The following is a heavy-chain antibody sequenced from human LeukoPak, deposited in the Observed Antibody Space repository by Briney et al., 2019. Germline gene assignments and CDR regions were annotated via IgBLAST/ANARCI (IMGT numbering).Heavy chain of an antibody. Sequence: GGSLRLSCAASGFTFSSYAMSWVRQAPGKGLEWVSVIYSGGSTYYADSVKGRFTISRDNSKNTLYLQMNSLRAEDTAVYYCARDFEYYFDYWGQGTLVTVSS. CDR1: GFTFSSYA. V-gene: IGHV3-66*01. CDR2: IYSGGST. J-gene: IGHJ4*02. CDR3: ARDFEYYFDY.